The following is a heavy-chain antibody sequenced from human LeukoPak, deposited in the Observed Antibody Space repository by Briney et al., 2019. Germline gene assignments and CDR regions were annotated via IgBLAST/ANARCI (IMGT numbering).Heavy chain of an antibody. CDR2: IYHSGST. V-gene: IGHV4-4*02. J-gene: IGHJ4*02. CDR1: GGSISSNNW. Sequence: WETLSLTCAVSGGSISSNNWWSGVRQPPGKGLEWIGEIYHSGSTNYNPSLKSRVTISIDKSKNQFSLKLSSVTAEDTAVYYCARERELLDRRFDYWRQGTLDSVSS. CDR3: ARERELLDRRFDY. D-gene: IGHD1-26*01.